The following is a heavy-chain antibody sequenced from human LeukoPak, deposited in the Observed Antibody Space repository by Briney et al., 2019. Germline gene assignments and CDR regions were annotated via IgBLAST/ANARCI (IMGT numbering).Heavy chain of an antibody. CDR1: GGSVNSSSYY. V-gene: IGHV4-39*07. J-gene: IGHJ6*02. Sequence: PSETLSLTCTVSGGSVNSSSYYWGWIRQPPGKGLEWIGSIYYSGSTYYNPSLKSRVTISVDTSKNQFSLKLSSVTAADTAVYYCARANMVRGVIMNYYYYGMDVWGQGTTVTVSS. CDR2: IYYSGST. D-gene: IGHD3-10*01. CDR3: ARANMVRGVIMNYYYYGMDV.